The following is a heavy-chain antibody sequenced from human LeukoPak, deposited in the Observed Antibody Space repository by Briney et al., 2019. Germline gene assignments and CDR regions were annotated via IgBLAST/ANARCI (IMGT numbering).Heavy chain of an antibody. J-gene: IGHJ4*02. V-gene: IGHV5-51*01. Sequence: GESLKISCKASGYRFTDYWIGWVRQMPGKGLEWMGIFYAGGSESRYSPSFQGQVAISVDKSISTAYLQWSSLKASDTAMYYCARRGHGSSWYFFDYWGQGTLVTVSS. CDR1: GYRFTDYW. CDR2: FYAGGSES. CDR3: ARRGHGSSWYFFDY. D-gene: IGHD6-13*01.